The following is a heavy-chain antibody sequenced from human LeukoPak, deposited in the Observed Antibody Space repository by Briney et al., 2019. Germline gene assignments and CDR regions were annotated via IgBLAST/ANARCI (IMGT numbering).Heavy chain of an antibody. Sequence: GGSLRLSCEASGFTFSRYWMHWVRHAPRPRLVWVSRFKSDGKTNYADSVKSRFTISRDNAKNTVSLQMDSLRAEDTGVYYCARAPSEVGGYYPEYFRHWGQGTLVTVSS. J-gene: IGHJ1*01. D-gene: IGHD3-22*01. CDR2: FKSDGKT. CDR3: ARAPSEVGGYYPEYFRH. V-gene: IGHV3-74*01. CDR1: GFTFSRYW.